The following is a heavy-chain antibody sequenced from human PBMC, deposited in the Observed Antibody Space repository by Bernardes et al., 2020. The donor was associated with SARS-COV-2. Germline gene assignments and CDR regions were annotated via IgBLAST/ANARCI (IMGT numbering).Heavy chain of an antibody. CDR3: GSGDVGY. Sequence: GGSLSLSCAASGFTFDDYAMHWVRQAPGKGLEWVSGISWNSGSIGYADSVKGRFTISRDNAKNSLYLQMNSLRAEDTALYYCGSGDVGYWGQGTLVTVSS. J-gene: IGHJ4*02. V-gene: IGHV3-9*01. CDR1: GFTFDDYA. CDR2: ISWNSGSI. D-gene: IGHD3-10*01.